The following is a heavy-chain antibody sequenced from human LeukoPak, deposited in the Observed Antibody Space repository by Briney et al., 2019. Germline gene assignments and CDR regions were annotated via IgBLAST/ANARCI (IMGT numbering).Heavy chain of an antibody. Sequence: ASVKVSCKASGYTFTGYYMHWVRQAPGQGLEWMGWINPNSGGTNYAQKFQGRVTMTRDTSISTAYMELSRLRSDDTAVYYCARASGLSWIQLFGYWGQGTLVAVSS. CDR1: GYTFTGYY. J-gene: IGHJ4*02. CDR3: ARASGLSWIQLFGY. V-gene: IGHV1-2*02. D-gene: IGHD5-18*01. CDR2: INPNSGGT.